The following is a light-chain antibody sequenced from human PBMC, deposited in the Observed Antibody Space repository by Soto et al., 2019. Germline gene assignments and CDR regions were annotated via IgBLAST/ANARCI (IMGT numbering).Light chain of an antibody. V-gene: IGKV3-11*01. J-gene: IGKJ2*01. Sequence: EIVLTQSPGTLSLSPGERAALSCRASQSISSIYLAWYQQKPGQAPRLLIYDASNRATGIPARFSGSGSGTDFTLTISSLEPEDFAVYYCQQRSNWPPYTFGQGTKLEIK. CDR2: DAS. CDR1: QSISSIY. CDR3: QQRSNWPPYT.